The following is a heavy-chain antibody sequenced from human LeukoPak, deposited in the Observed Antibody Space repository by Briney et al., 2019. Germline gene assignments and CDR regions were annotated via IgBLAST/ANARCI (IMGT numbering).Heavy chain of an antibody. D-gene: IGHD3-3*01. V-gene: IGHV3-21*04. Sequence: GGSLRLSCAASGFTFSSYSMNWVRQAPGKGLEWVSSISSSSSYIYYADSVKGRFTISRDNAKNSLYLQMNSLRAEDTAVYYCAKGPAVLRFLEWLFPFDYWGQGTLVTVSS. J-gene: IGHJ4*02. CDR1: GFTFSSYS. CDR2: ISSSSSYI. CDR3: AKGPAVLRFLEWLFPFDY.